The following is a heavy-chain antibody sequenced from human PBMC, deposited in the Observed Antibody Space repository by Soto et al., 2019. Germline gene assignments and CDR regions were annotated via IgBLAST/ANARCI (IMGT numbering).Heavy chain of an antibody. J-gene: IGHJ6*02. D-gene: IGHD2-2*01. CDR2: IIPISDTT. Sequence: QVQLVQSGAEVKKPGSSVKVSCKASGGTFSSYAISWVRQAPGQGLEWMGGIIPISDTTNYAQKFQGRVTITADESTSTANMELSSLRSEDTAVYYCARSQGSSTSLEIYYYYYYSMDVWAQGTTVTVSS. CDR3: ARSQGSSTSLEIYYYYYYSMDV. V-gene: IGHV1-69*01. CDR1: GGTFSSYA.